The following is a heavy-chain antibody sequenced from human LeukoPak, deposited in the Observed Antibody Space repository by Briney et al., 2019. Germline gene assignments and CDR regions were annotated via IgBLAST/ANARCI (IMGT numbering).Heavy chain of an antibody. D-gene: IGHD6-19*01. CDR2: IYSRGNT. Sequence: PSETLSLTCTVSGGSISGYYWSWIRQPAGKGLEWLGRIYSRGNTNYNPSLKSRVTMSLDTSKNQFSLKLSSVTAADTAVYYCARGGSGWYKYFDYWGQGTLVTVSS. J-gene: IGHJ4*02. CDR1: GGSISGYY. V-gene: IGHV4-4*07. CDR3: ARGGSGWYKYFDY.